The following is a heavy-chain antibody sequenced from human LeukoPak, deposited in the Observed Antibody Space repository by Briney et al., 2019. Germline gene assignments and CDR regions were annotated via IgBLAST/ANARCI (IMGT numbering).Heavy chain of an antibody. CDR1: GGSISSSSYY. Sequence: KTSETLSLTCTVSGGSISSSSYYWGWIRQPPGKGLEWIGSIYYSGRTYYNPSLKSRVTISVDTSKNQFSLKLSSVTAADTAVYYCASHPVDYWGQGTLVTVSS. CDR3: ASHPVDY. V-gene: IGHV4-39*01. J-gene: IGHJ4*02. CDR2: IYYSGRT.